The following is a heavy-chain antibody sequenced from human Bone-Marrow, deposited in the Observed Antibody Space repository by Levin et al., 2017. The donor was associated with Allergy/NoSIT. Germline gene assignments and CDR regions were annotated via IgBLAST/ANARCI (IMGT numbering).Heavy chain of an antibody. D-gene: IGHD3-10*01. Sequence: SGPTLVKPTQTLTLTCTFSGFSFSTSGVAVGWIRQPPGKALEWLAVVYWNDDKRYSPLLKSRLTITKDTSKNQVVLTMTNMDPVDTGTYFCVHRRAMGRGLWFDPWGQGTLVTVSS. CDR1: GFSFSTSGVA. CDR2: VYWNDDK. CDR3: VHRRAMGRGLWFDP. V-gene: IGHV2-5*01. J-gene: IGHJ5*02.